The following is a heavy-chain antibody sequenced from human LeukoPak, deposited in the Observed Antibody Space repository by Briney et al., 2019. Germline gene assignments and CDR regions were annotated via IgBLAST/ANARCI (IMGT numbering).Heavy chain of an antibody. Sequence: PGGSLRLSCAASGFTFSRNGMSWIRQAPGQGLEWVSSISSSSTYIYYVDSVKGRFTISRDNAKNSLYLQMNSLRAEDTAVYYRANWETRDATALEYWGQGTLVAVSS. CDR1: GFTFSRNG. V-gene: IGHV3-21*06. J-gene: IGHJ4*02. D-gene: IGHD2-15*01. CDR3: ANWETRDATALEY. CDR2: ISSSSTYI.